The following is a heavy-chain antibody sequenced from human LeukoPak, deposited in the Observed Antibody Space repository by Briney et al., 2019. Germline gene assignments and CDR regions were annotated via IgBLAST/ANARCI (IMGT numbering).Heavy chain of an antibody. D-gene: IGHD6-13*01. V-gene: IGHV3-23*01. Sequence: GGSLRLSCAASGFTFSSYAMRWVRQAPGKGLEWVSAISGSGGSTYYADSVKGRFTISRDNSKNTLYLQMNCLRAEDTAVYYCARRNIAAAALDYWGQGTLVTVSS. CDR2: ISGSGGST. CDR1: GFTFSSYA. CDR3: ARRNIAAAALDY. J-gene: IGHJ4*02.